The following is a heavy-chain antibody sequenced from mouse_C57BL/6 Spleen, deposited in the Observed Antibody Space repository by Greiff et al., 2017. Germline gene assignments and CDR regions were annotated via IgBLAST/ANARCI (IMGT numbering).Heavy chain of an antibody. J-gene: IGHJ2*01. CDR2: IDPEDGET. CDR1: GFNITDYY. V-gene: IGHV14-2*01. Sequence: EVQLQQSGAELVKPGASVKLSCTASGFNITDYYMHWVKQRTEQGLEWIGRIDPEDGETNYDPKFQGKATLTADTSSNTSYLQLSSLTSAETADYYCDRRYDCYFDYWGQGTTLTVSS. D-gene: IGHD2-4*01. CDR3: DRRYDCYFDY.